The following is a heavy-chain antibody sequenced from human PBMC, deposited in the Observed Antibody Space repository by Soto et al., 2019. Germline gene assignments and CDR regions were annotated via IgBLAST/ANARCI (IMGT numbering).Heavy chain of an antibody. CDR2: IGDNGDSK. D-gene: IGHD2-2*01. CDR1: GFIFSNYA. J-gene: IGHJ4*02. V-gene: IGHV3-23*01. Sequence: QLLESGGDLVQPGGSLRLSCAASGFIFSNYAMNWVRQPPGKGLEWVSGIGDNGDSKYYADSVKGRFTISRDNSKNTLYLQINSLRAEDTTVYYCAKESCISTNCWGQGTLVTVSS. CDR3: AKESCISTNC.